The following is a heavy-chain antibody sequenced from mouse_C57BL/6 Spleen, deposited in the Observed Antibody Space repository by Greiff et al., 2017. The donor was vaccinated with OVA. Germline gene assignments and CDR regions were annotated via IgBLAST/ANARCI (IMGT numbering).Heavy chain of an antibody. CDR2: IYPGDGDT. CDR3: LYGSSYVYFDV. V-gene: IGHV1-82*01. D-gene: IGHD1-1*01. J-gene: IGHJ1*03. Sequence: LVESGPELVKPGASVKISCKASGYAFSSSWMNWVKQRPGKGLEWIGRIYPGDGDTNYNGKFKGKATLTADKSSSTAYMQLSSLTSEDSAVYFCLYGSSYVYFDVWGTGTTVTVSS. CDR1: GYAFSSSW.